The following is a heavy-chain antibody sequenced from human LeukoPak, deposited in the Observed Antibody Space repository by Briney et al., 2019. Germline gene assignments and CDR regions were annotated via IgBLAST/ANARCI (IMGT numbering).Heavy chain of an antibody. CDR2: IYSGGST. V-gene: IGHV3-53*04. D-gene: IGHD6-13*01. J-gene: IGHJ4*02. CDR1: GFTVSSNY. CDR3: ARSAIAAAGTNYFDY. Sequence: PGGSLRLSCAASGFTVSSNYMSWVRQAPGKGLEWVSVIYSGGSTYYADSVKGRFTISRHNPKNTLYLQMNSLRAEDTAVYYCARSAIAAAGTNYFDYWGQGTLVTVSS.